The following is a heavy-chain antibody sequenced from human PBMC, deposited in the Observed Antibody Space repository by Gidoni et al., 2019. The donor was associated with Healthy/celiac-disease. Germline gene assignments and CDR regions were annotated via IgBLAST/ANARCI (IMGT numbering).Heavy chain of an antibody. CDR3: ARVGYCSSTSCSPGYYGMDV. J-gene: IGHJ6*02. V-gene: IGHV3-21*01. Sequence: EVQLVESGGGLVKPGGSLRLSCAASGFTFSSYSLNWVRQAPGKGLEWVSSISSSSSYIYYADSVKGRFTISRDNAKNSLYLQMNSLRAEDTAVYYCARVGYCSSTSCSPGYYGMDVWGQGTTVTVSS. CDR1: GFTFSSYS. CDR2: ISSSSSYI. D-gene: IGHD2-2*01.